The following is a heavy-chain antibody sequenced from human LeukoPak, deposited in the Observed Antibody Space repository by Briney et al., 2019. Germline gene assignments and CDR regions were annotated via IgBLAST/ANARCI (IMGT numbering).Heavy chain of an antibody. D-gene: IGHD4/OR15-4a*01. Sequence: GASVKVSCKASGYTFTGYYMHWVRQAPGQGLGWMGRINPNSGGTNYAQKFQGRVTMTRDTAIRTAYMELSRLRADDTAVYYCARGTMVAKVWWFDPWGQGTLVTVSS. CDR3: ARGTMVAKVWWFDP. J-gene: IGHJ5*02. V-gene: IGHV1-2*06. CDR2: INPNSGGT. CDR1: GYTFTGYY.